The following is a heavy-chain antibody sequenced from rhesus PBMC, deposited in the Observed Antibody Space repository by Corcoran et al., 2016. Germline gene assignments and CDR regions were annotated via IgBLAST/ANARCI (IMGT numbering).Heavy chain of an antibody. J-gene: IGHJ6*01. CDR2: IYCSDGGT. D-gene: IGHD2-21*01. CDR1: GGSISDDYY. CDR3: AREYCTGSGCYASYGLVS. V-gene: IGHV4-106*01. Sequence: QVQLQESGPGLVKPSETLSLTCAVSGGSISDDYYWSWIRKPPGKGLVWIGYIYCSDGGTNHNPSLTNRVTISICTSKNHFSLKMSSVTAADTAVYYCAREYCTGSGCYASYGLVSWGQGVVVTVSS.